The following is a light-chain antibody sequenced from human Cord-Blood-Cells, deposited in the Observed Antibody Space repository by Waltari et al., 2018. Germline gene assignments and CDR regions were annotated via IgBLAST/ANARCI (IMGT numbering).Light chain of an antibody. J-gene: IGKJ1*01. V-gene: IGKV1-39*01. CDR2: AAS. CDR3: QQSYST. CDR1: QSISSY. Sequence: DIQITQYPSSLSASVGDRVTITCRASQSISSYLNWYQQKPGKAPKLLIYAASSLQSGVPSRFSGSGSGTDFTLTISSLQPEDFATYYCQQSYSTFGQGTKVEIK.